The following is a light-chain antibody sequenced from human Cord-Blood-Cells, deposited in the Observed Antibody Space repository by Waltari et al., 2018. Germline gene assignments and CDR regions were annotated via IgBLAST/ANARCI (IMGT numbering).Light chain of an antibody. CDR3: SSYTSSSTWV. CDR2: DVS. Sequence: QSALTQPASVSGSPGQSITISCTGTSSDVGGYNYVYWYQQHPGTAPKLMIYDVSNRPSGVSNRFACSKSGTTASLTISGLQAEDEAYYYCSSYTSSSTWVFGGGTKLTVL. J-gene: IGLJ3*02. CDR1: SSDVGGYNY. V-gene: IGLV2-14*03.